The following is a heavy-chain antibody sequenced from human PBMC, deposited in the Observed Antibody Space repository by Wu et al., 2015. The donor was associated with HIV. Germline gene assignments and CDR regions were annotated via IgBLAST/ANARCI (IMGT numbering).Heavy chain of an antibody. CDR1: GNTFNA. CDR2: IIPLFGTR. V-gene: IGHV1-69*05. CDR3: ATPRSPGFSSAWPTYFDY. Sequence: QVQLVQSGAEVKKPGSSVMISCEASGNTFNAINWVRQAPGRGLEWMGGIIPLFGTRDYAHMFQGRITISTDESTSTAFLRLTTLKSEDTAVYYCATPRSPGFSSAWPTYFDYWGQGTLVTVSS. D-gene: IGHD3-22*01. J-gene: IGHJ1*01.